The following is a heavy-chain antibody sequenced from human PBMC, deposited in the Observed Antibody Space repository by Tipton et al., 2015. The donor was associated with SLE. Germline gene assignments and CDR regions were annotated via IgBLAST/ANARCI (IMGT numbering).Heavy chain of an antibody. J-gene: IGHJ3*02. V-gene: IGHV3-74*01. CDR1: GFTFSSYW. CDR2: INSDGSST. Sequence: SLRLSCAASGFTFSSYWIHWVRQAPGKGLVWVSRINSDGSSTSYADSVKGRFTISRDNAKNTLYLQMNSLRAEDTAVYYCARDHCSSTSCYIPMDAFDIWGQGTMVTVSS. D-gene: IGHD2-2*02. CDR3: ARDHCSSTSCYIPMDAFDI.